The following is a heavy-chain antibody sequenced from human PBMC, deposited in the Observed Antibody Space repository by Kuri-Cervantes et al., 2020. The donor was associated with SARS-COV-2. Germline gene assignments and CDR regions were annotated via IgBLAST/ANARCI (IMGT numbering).Heavy chain of an antibody. CDR1: GGSISSGDYY. V-gene: IGHV4-30-2*01. J-gene: IGHJ4*02. D-gene: IGHD3-16*01. CDR2: MYHSGST. Sequence: LRLSCTVPGGSISSGDYYWSWIRQPPGKGLEWIGYMYHSGSTYYSPSLKSRAAISVDRSRNQFSLKLTSVTAADTAVHYCARDWGRGELDYWGQGTLVTVSS. CDR3: ARDWGRGELDY.